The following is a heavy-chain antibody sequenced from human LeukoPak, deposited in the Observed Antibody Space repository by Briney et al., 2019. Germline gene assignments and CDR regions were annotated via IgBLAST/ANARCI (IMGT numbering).Heavy chain of an antibody. J-gene: IGHJ4*02. CDR2: IYTSGST. CDR1: GNSISSGDYY. Sequence: SETLSLTCTVSGNSISSGDYYWSWIRQPAGKGLEWIGRIYTSGSTTYNPSLKSRVTISGDTSENQFSLRLSSVTAADTAVYYCARASYSYDISGWVPFDYWGQGTLATVPS. D-gene: IGHD3-22*01. V-gene: IGHV4-61*02. CDR3: ARASYSYDISGWVPFDY.